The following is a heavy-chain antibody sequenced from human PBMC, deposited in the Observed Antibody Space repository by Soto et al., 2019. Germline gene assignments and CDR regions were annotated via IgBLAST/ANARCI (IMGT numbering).Heavy chain of an antibody. J-gene: IGHJ4*02. V-gene: IGHV4-38-2*01. CDR2: VYHSGST. CDR1: GYSVSSGYY. D-gene: IGHD6-19*01. Sequence: PSETLSLTCAVSGYSVSSGYYWGWIRQPPGKGLEWIGTVYHSGSTFYNPSLKSRLSISIDTSKNRFSLELTSVTAADTAVYYCARQGRLVHSFDYWGQGTLVTVSS. CDR3: ARQGRLVHSFDY.